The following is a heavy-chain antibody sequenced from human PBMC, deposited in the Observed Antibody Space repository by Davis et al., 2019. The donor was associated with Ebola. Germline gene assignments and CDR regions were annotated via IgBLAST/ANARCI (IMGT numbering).Heavy chain of an antibody. V-gene: IGHV3-30*18. J-gene: IGHJ4*02. Sequence: GGSLRLSCAASGFIFSSYVMSWVRQAPGKGLEWVAVISYDGSNKYYADSVKGRFTISRDNSKNTLYLQMNSLRAEDTAVYYCAKVEMATSGYWGQGTLVTVSS. D-gene: IGHD5-24*01. CDR3: AKVEMATSGY. CDR2: ISYDGSNK. CDR1: GFIFSSYV.